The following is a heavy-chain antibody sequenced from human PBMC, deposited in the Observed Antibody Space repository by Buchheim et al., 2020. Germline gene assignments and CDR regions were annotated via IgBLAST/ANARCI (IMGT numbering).Heavy chain of an antibody. Sequence: EVQLVESGGGLVQTGGSLRLSCAASEFTSRRYWVHWVRQAPGKGLGWVSRINPEGSTTTYADSVKGRFTISRDDGKNAVYLQMNSLRAEDTALYYCAGAPDCGGGSCYGYHYYGLDVWGQG. CDR3: AGAPDCGGGSCYGYHYYGLDV. CDR2: INPEGSTT. J-gene: IGHJ6*02. D-gene: IGHD2-15*01. CDR1: EFTSRRYW. V-gene: IGHV3-74*01.